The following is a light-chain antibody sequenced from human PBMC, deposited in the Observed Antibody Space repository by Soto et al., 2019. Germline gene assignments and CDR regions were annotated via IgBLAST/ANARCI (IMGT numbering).Light chain of an antibody. J-gene: IGKJ4*01. V-gene: IGKV3-15*01. CDR3: QQFTTWPPAT. CDR1: QSVGRN. CDR2: GAP. Sequence: EIVMAQSPATLSVSAGERVTLSCRASQSVGRNLVWYQQKPGQSPRLLIYGAPTRAADIPASFTGSGSGSEFALTISSLQYDDSAIYYCQQFTTWPPATFGGGTRVEIK.